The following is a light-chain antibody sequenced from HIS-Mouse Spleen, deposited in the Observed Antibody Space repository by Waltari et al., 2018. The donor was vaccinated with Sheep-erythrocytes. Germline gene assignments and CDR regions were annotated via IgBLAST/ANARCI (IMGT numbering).Light chain of an antibody. Sequence: QSALTQPASVSGSPGQSITISCPGTSRDVGSYNLVPWYQQHPGKAPKLMIYEGSKRPSGVSNRFSGSKSGNTASLTISGLQAEDEADYYCCSYAGSSTFDVVFGGGTKLTVL. J-gene: IGLJ2*01. CDR3: CSYAGSSTFDVV. V-gene: IGLV2-23*03. CDR1: SRDVGSYNL. CDR2: EGS.